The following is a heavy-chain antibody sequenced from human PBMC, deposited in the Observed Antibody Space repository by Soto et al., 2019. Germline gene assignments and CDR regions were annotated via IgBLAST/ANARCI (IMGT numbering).Heavy chain of an antibody. CDR1: GFTFSSYG. Sequence: QVQLVESGGGVVQPGRSLRLSCAASGFTFSSYGMNWVRQAPGKGLEWVAVISYDGSNKYYADSVKGRFTISRDNSKNRLYLQMNSLRAEDTPVYYCAKAYGESLDYWGQGTLVTVSS. D-gene: IGHD4-17*01. CDR2: ISYDGSNK. CDR3: AKAYGESLDY. J-gene: IGHJ4*02. V-gene: IGHV3-30*18.